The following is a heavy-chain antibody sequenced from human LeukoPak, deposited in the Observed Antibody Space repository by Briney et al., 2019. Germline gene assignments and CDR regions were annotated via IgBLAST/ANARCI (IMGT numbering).Heavy chain of an antibody. CDR2: ISSNGGST. CDR3: ARAPGVTINWFDP. D-gene: IGHD2-21*02. CDR1: GFTFSSYA. V-gene: IGHV3-64*01. J-gene: IGHJ5*02. Sequence: PGGSLRLSCAASGFTFSSYAMHWVRQAPGKGLEYVSAISSNGGSTYYANSVKGRFTISRDNSKNTLYLQMGSLRAEDMAVYYCARAPGVTINWFDPWGQGTLVTVSS.